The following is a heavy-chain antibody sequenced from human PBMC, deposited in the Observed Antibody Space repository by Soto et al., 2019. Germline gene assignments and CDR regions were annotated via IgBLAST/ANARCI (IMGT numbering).Heavy chain of an antibody. CDR2: IIPMFGTA. D-gene: IGHD2-15*01. CDR3: ARDFGHGHCSGGSCYTLDH. J-gene: IGHJ4*02. CDR1: GGTFSSSA. V-gene: IGHV1-69*01. Sequence: QVQLVQSGAEEQKPGSSVKVSCKASGGTFSSSAISWVRQAPGQGLEWMGGIIPMFGTAQYAQRFQDRVTITADESTSTPYMELSSLSSDDTAVYYCARDFGHGHCSGGSCYTLDHWGQGTLVVVSS.